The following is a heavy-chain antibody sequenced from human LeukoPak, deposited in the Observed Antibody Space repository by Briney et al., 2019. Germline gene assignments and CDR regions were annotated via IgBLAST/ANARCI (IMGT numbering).Heavy chain of an antibody. CDR2: INPSGGST. Sequence: ASVKVSCKASGYTFTSYYMHWVRQAPGQGLEWMGIINPSGGSTSYAQKFQGRVTMTRDTSTSTVYMELSSLRSEDTGVYYCARDVDTAMVSSVYYYYGMDVWGQGTTVTVSS. J-gene: IGHJ6*02. V-gene: IGHV1-46*01. CDR1: GYTFTSYY. D-gene: IGHD5-18*01. CDR3: ARDVDTAMVSSVYYYYGMDV.